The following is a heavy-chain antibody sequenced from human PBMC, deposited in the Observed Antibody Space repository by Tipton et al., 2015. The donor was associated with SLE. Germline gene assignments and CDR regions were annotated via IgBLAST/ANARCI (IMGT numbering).Heavy chain of an antibody. CDR3: ARDLGNFASGTEHFDY. D-gene: IGHD3-10*01. Sequence: GSLRLSCAASGFTFSNFWMTWVRQAPGKGLEWVANMNPDGSEKYYVDSVRGRFTISRDNAKNSLYLQINTLRAEDTAVYYCARDLGNFASGTEHFDYWGQGTLVTVSS. J-gene: IGHJ4*02. CDR1: GFTFSNFW. CDR2: MNPDGSEK. V-gene: IGHV3-7*01.